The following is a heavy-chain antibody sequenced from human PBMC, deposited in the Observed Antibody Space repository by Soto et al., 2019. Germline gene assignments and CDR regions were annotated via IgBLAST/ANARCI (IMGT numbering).Heavy chain of an antibody. CDR3: ARGTARKYYYGSGSYGFAFDI. Sequence: GGSLRLSCAASGFTFSSYAMSWVRQAPGKGLEWVSAISGSGGSTYYADSVKGRFTISRDNSKNRLYLQMNSLRAEDTAVYYCARGTARKYYYGSGSYGFAFDIWGQGTMVTVSS. V-gene: IGHV3-23*01. D-gene: IGHD3-10*01. J-gene: IGHJ3*02. CDR2: ISGSGGST. CDR1: GFTFSSYA.